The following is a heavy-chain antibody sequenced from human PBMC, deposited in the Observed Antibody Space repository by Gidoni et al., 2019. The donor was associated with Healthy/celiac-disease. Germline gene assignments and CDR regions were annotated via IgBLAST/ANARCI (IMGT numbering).Heavy chain of an antibody. CDR1: GFTFSSYG. CDR3: AREYRYYGSGSYPGY. CDR2: IWYDGSNK. Sequence: QVQLVESGGGVVQPGRSLSLSCAASGFTFSSYGMHWVRQAPGKGLEWVAVIWYDGSNKYYADSVKGRFTISRDNSKNTLYLQMNSQRAEDTAVYYCAREYRYYGSGSYPGYWGQGTLVTVSS. V-gene: IGHV3-33*01. D-gene: IGHD3-10*01. J-gene: IGHJ4*02.